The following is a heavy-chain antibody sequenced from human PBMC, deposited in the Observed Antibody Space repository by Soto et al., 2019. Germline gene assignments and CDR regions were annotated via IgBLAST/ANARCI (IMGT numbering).Heavy chain of an antibody. CDR2: IIPICGTA. CDR1: GGTVSSYA. CDR3: ASDYYGMDV. J-gene: IGHJ6*02. Sequence: QVQLVQSGDEVKKPGSSVKVSCKASGGTVSSYAISWVRQAPGQGPEWMGGIIPICGTANYAQKFQGRVTITADESTSTAYMELSSLRSEDKALYYCASDYYGMDVWCHGTTVTVSS. V-gene: IGHV1-69*01.